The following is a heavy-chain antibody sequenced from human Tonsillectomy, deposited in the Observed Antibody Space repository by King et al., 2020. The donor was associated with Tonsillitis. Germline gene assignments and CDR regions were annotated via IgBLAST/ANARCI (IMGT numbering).Heavy chain of an antibody. CDR2: IYYSGST. J-gene: IGHJ5*02. CDR1: GGSISSYY. V-gene: IGHV4-59*01. CDR3: AGAAENWFDP. Sequence: VQLQESGPGLVKPSETLSLTCTVSGGSISSYYWSWIRQPPGKGLEWIGYIYYSGSTNYNPSLKSRVTISVDTFKNQFSLKLSSVTAADTAVYYCAGAAENWFDPWGQGTLVTVSS.